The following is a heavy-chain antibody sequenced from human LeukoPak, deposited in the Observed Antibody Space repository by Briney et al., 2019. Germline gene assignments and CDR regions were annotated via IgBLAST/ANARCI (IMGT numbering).Heavy chain of an antibody. Sequence: GESLRISCKGSGYSFTSYWISWVRQMPGKGLEWMGRIDPSDSCTNYSPSFQGHVTISADKSISTAYLQWSSLKASDTAMYYCASSIAVPHAFDIWGQGTMVTVSS. CDR2: IDPSDSCT. CDR1: GYSFTSYW. J-gene: IGHJ3*02. CDR3: ASSIAVPHAFDI. D-gene: IGHD6-19*01. V-gene: IGHV5-10-1*01.